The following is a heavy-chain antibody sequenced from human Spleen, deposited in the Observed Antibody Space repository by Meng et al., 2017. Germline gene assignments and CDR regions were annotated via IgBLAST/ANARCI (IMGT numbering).Heavy chain of an antibody. Sequence: GESLKISCAASGFTFSSYAMTWVRQAPGKGLEWISTINDSDGTKYYADSVKGRFTISRDNSKNTLYLQMNSLRAEDTAIYYCARDSLMTTVVTADLEYWGQGTLVTVSS. J-gene: IGHJ4*02. CDR2: INDSDGTK. V-gene: IGHV3-23*01. D-gene: IGHD4-23*01. CDR3: ARDSLMTTVVTADLEY. CDR1: GFTFSSYA.